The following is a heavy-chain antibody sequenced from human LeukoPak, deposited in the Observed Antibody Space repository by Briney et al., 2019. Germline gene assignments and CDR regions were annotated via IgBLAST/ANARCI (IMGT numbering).Heavy chain of an antibody. Sequence: SETLSFTCSVYGGSFSGYYWSRIRQPPGKGLEWIGEINHSGSTNYNPSLKSRVPISVDTSKNQFSLKLSSVTAADTAVYYCARARYCSGGSCYRSYYYYMDVWGQGTTVTVSS. CDR2: INHSGST. J-gene: IGHJ6*03. V-gene: IGHV4-34*01. CDR1: GGSFSGYY. CDR3: ARARYCSGGSCYRSYYYYMDV. D-gene: IGHD2-15*01.